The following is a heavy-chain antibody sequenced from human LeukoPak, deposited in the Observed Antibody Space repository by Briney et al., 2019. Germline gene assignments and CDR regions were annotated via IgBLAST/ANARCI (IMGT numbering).Heavy chain of an antibody. CDR2: IYHSVST. CDR3: ARLGNYYDSSGFDY. V-gene: IGHV4-38-2*01. D-gene: IGHD3-22*01. CDR1: GYSISSGYY. Sequence: SETLSLTCAVSGYSISSGYYWGWTRQPPGKGLEGIGSIYHSVSTYYNPSLKSRVSISVDTSKIQFSLKLSSVTAADTAVYCCARLGNYYDSSGFDYWGQGTLVTVSS. J-gene: IGHJ4*02.